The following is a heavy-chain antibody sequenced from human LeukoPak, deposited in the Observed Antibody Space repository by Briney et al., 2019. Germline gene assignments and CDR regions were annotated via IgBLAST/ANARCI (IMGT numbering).Heavy chain of an antibody. CDR1: GGSISSYY. CDR2: IYTSGST. J-gene: IGHJ5*02. V-gene: IGHV4-4*07. D-gene: IGHD3-3*01. Sequence: SETLSLTCTVSGGSISSYYWSWIRQPAGKGLEWIGRIYTSGSTNYNPSLKSRVTMSVDTSKNQYSLKLSSVTAADTAVYYCARDTIDFWSGYPRADRWFDPWGQGTLVTVSS. CDR3: ARDTIDFWSGYPRADRWFDP.